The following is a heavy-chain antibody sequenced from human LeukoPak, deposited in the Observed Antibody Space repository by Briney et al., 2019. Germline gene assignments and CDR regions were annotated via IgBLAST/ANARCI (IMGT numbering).Heavy chain of an antibody. Sequence: PGGSLRLSCAASGFTFSSYSMNWVRQAPGKGLEWVSSISSSSSYIYYADSVKGRFTISRDNAKNSLYLQMNSLRAEDTAVYYCARDCCDGSGSYPNGMDVWGQGTTVTVSS. CDR1: GFTFSSYS. D-gene: IGHD3-10*01. CDR2: ISSSSSYI. J-gene: IGHJ6*02. V-gene: IGHV3-21*01. CDR3: ARDCCDGSGSYPNGMDV.